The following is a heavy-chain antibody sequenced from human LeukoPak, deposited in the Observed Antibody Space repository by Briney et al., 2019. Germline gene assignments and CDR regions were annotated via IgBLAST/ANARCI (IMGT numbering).Heavy chain of an antibody. V-gene: IGHV4-4*07. CDR1: GGSISSYY. J-gene: IGHJ4*02. CDR3: ARAGPRGGSGSYYKDYFDY. CDR2: IYTSGST. D-gene: IGHD3-10*01. Sequence: SETLSLTCTVSGGSISSYYWSWIRQPAGKGREWIGRIYTSGSTNYNPSLKSRVTMSVDTSKNQFSLKLSSVTAADTAVYYCARAGPRGGSGSYYKDYFDYWGQGTLVTVSS.